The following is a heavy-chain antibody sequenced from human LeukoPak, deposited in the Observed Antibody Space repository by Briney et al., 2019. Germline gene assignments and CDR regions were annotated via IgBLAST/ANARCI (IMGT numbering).Heavy chain of an antibody. CDR2: ISAYNGNT. CDR3: ARAGNCGGDCYYLGGCFDY. D-gene: IGHD2-21*02. CDR1: GYTFTSYG. Sequence: GASVKVSCKASGYTFTSYGISWVRQAPGQGLEWMGWISAYNGNTNYAQKLQGRVTMTTDTSTSTAYMELRSLRSDDTAVYYCARAGNCGGDCYYLGGCFDYWGQGTLVTVSS. J-gene: IGHJ4*02. V-gene: IGHV1-18*01.